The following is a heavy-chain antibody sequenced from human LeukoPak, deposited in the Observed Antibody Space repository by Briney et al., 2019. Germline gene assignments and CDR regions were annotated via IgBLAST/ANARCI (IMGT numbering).Heavy chain of an antibody. CDR3: AAYGDNSDFAY. CDR1: GFTLSSYW. D-gene: IGHD4-23*01. J-gene: IGHJ4*02. CDR2: IYAHGSNT. Sequence: PGGSLRLSCAASGFTLSSYWMHWVRQAPGKGLVWVSNIYAHGSNTTYADSVKGRFTISRDSAKNTVFLQMNSLRAEDTAVYYCAAYGDNSDFAYWGQGTPVTVSS. V-gene: IGHV3-74*01.